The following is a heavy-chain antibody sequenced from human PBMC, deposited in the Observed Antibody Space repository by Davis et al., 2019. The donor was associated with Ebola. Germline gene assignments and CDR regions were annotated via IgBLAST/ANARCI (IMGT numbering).Heavy chain of an antibody. Sequence: ASVKVSCKASGYTFTSYGISWVRQAPGQGLEWMGWISAYNGNTNYAQKLQGRVTMTTDTSTSTACMELRSLRSDDTAVYYCARRVTMVRGVHYYYYGVDVWGQGTTVTVSS. J-gene: IGHJ6*02. D-gene: IGHD3-10*01. V-gene: IGHV1-18*04. CDR2: ISAYNGNT. CDR3: ARRVTMVRGVHYYYYGVDV. CDR1: GYTFTSYG.